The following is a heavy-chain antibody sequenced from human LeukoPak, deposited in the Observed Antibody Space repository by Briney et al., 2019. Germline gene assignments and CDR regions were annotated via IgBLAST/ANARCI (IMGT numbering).Heavy chain of an antibody. CDR2: ISSSSSTI. Sequence: PGRSLRLSCAASGFTFSSYSMNWVRQAPGKGLEWVSYISSSSSTIYYADSVKGRFTISRDNARNSLYLQMNSLRAEDTAVYYCGRRYCGGGSCYSDYWGQGTLVTVSS. CDR3: GRRYCGGGSCYSDY. J-gene: IGHJ4*02. CDR1: GFTFSSYS. D-gene: IGHD2-15*01. V-gene: IGHV3-48*01.